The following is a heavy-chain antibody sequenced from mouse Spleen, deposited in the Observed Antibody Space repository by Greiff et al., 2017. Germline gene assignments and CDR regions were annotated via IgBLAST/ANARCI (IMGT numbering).Heavy chain of an antibody. CDR3: ARPDYRYDGYYFDY. V-gene: IGHV5-17*01. CDR1: GFTFSDYG. D-gene: IGHD2-14*01. Sequence: EVKLVESGGGLVKPGGSLKLSCAASGFTFSDYGMHWVRQAPEKGLEWVAYISSGSSTIYYADTVKGRFTISRDNAKNTLFLQMTSLRSEDTAMYYCARPDYRYDGYYFDYWGQGTTLTVSS. J-gene: IGHJ2*01. CDR2: ISSGSSTI.